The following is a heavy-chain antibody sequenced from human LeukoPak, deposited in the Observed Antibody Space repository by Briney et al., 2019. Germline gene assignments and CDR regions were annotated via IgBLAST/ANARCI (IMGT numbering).Heavy chain of an antibody. CDR2: ITSGGKYI. V-gene: IGHV3-21*01. CDR1: GFTFSTHS. CDR3: ARDGLWYFDL. J-gene: IGHJ2*01. Sequence: PWGSLRLSCAASGFTFSTHSINWVRQAPGKGLEWVSSITSGGKYIYDADSVKGRFTISRDNAENSVYLQMNSLRAEDTAVYYCARDGLWYFDLWGRGNLVTVSS.